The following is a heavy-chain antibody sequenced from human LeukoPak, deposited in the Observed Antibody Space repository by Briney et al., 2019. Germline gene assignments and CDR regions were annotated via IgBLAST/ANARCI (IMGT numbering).Heavy chain of an antibody. CDR1: GYTLTELS. CDR2: FDPEDGET. CDR3: ATGVDGYGDFSSYYYGMDV. J-gene: IGHJ6*02. D-gene: IGHD4-17*01. Sequence: ASVKVSCKASGYTLTELSMHWVRQAPGKGLEWMGGFDPEDGETIYAQKFQGRVTMTEDTSTDTAYMELSSLRSEDTAVYYCATGVDGYGDFSSYYYGMDVWGQGTTVTVSS. V-gene: IGHV1-24*01.